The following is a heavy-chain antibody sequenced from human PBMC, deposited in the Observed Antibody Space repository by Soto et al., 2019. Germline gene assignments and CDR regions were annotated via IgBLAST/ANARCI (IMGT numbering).Heavy chain of an antibody. J-gene: IGHJ4*02. CDR2: INPNSGGT. Sequence: ASVKVSCKASGYTFTGYYMHWVRQAPGQGLEWMGWINPNSGGTNYAQEFQGRVTMTRDTSISTAYMELSRLRSDDTAVYYCARSGWESLFDYWGQGALVTVSS. V-gene: IGHV1-2*02. CDR1: GYTFTGYY. D-gene: IGHD3-16*01. CDR3: ARSGWESLFDY.